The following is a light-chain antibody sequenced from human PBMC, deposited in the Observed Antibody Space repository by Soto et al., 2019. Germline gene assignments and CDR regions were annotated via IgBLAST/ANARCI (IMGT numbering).Light chain of an antibody. J-gene: IGKJ1*01. CDR1: QSVSSY. CDR2: DAS. Sequence: IVLTQSPAPLSLSPGERATLSCRASQSVSSYLAWYQQKPGQAPRLLIYDASNRATGIPARFSGSGSGTDFTLTISRLEPEDFVVYYCQQYGSLPWTFGQGTKVDIK. V-gene: IGKV3-11*01. CDR3: QQYGSLPWT.